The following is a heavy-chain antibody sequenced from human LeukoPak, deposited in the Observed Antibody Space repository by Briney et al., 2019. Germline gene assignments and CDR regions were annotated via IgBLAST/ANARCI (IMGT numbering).Heavy chain of an antibody. J-gene: IGHJ4*02. Sequence: GGSLRLSCAASGFTFSSYAMHWVRQTPGKGLEWVAVISYGGSNKYYADSVKGRFTISRDNSKNTLYLQMNSLRAEDTAVYYCAKDSSSEINWGQGTLVTVSS. V-gene: IGHV3-30*07. CDR1: GFTFSSYA. CDR3: AKDSSSEIN. D-gene: IGHD6-13*01. CDR2: ISYGGSNK.